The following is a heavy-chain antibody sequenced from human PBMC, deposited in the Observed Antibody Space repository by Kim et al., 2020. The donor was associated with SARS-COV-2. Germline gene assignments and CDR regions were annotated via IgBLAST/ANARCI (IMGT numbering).Heavy chain of an antibody. D-gene: IGHD1-26*01. CDR1: GGSISSYY. CDR3: ARVTVGARGGRGDYYYGMDV. Sequence: SETLSLTCTVSGGSISSYYWSWIRQPPGKGLEWIGYIYYSGSTNYNPSLKSRVTISVDTSKNQFSLKLSSVTAADTAVYYCARVTVGARGGRGDYYYGMDVWGQGTTVTVSS. CDR2: IYYSGST. J-gene: IGHJ6*02. V-gene: IGHV4-59*01.